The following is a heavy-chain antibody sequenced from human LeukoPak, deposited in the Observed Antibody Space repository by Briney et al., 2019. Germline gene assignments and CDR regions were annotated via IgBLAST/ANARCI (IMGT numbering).Heavy chain of an antibody. V-gene: IGHV1-2*04. J-gene: IGHJ6*02. CDR2: INPNSGGT. CDR1: GGTFSSYA. Sequence: ASVKVSCKASGGTFSSYAISWVRQAPGQGLEWMGWINPNSGGTNYAQKFQGWVTMTRDTSISTAYMELSRLRSDDTAVYYCAREIAVAGHYYYYGMDVWGQGTTVTVSS. D-gene: IGHD6-19*01. CDR3: AREIAVAGHYYYYGMDV.